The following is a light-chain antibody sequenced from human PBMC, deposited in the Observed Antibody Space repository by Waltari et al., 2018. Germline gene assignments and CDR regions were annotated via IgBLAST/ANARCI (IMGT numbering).Light chain of an antibody. CDR3: QRYGSSPLT. J-gene: IGKJ4*01. V-gene: IGKV3-20*01. CDR2: GAS. CDR1: QSVSSSY. Sequence: DIVLTQSPGTLSLSPGERATLSCRASQSVSSSYLAWYQQKPGHAPRLLIYGASSRATGIPDRFSGSGSGTDFSLTISRLEPEDFAVYYCQRYGSSPLTFGGGTKVEIK.